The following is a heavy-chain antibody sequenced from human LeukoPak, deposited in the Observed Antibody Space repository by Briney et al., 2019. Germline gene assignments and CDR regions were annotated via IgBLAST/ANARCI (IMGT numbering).Heavy chain of an antibody. Sequence: GGSLRLSCAASGFTFSSYSMKWVRQAPGKGLEWVSSISSSSSYIYYADSVKGRFTISRDNAKNSLYLQMNSLRAEDTAVYYCARLGDYYYYMDVWGKGTTVTVSS. J-gene: IGHJ6*03. V-gene: IGHV3-21*01. CDR1: GFTFSSYS. D-gene: IGHD3-16*01. CDR3: ARLGDYYYYMDV. CDR2: ISSSSSYI.